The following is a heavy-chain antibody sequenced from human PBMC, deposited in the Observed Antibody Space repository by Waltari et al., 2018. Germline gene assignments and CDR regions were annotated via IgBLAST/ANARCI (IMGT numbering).Heavy chain of an antibody. CDR2: IYYSGIT. CDR3: ARGGGARPDLVGFGNSLQYYFEY. V-gene: IGHV4-59*01. D-gene: IGHD3-10*01. J-gene: IGHJ4*02. CDR1: DGSISSFY. Sequence: QLQLQESGPGLVKPSETLSLTCTVSDGSISSFYLSLILQPPGKGLEWLGYIYYSGITNYNPSLKSRVTISGDTSKNQLSLKLNSVTAADTDIYYCARGGGARPDLVGFGNSLQYYFEYWVQGTLVTVSS.